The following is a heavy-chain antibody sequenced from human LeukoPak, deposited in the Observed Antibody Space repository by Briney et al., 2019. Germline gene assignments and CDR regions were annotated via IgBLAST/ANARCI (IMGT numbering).Heavy chain of an antibody. CDR2: INPKTGGI. J-gene: IGHJ3*02. Sequence: ASVKVSCKTSGYIFTDYYIQWVRQAPGQGLEWMGWINPKTGGINYAQKFQGRATMTGDTSISTAYMELNSLTSDDTAMYFCARVRSSGTYFDACDIFGQGTMVTVSS. D-gene: IGHD1-26*01. V-gene: IGHV1-2*02. CDR1: GYIFTDYY. CDR3: ARVRSSGTYFDACDI.